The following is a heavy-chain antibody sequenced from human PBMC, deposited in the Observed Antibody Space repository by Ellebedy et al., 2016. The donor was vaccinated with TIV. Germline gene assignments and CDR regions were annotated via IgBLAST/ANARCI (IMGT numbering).Heavy chain of an antibody. CDR2: IYYSGST. J-gene: IGHJ4*02. CDR1: GGSISSSSYY. V-gene: IGHV4-39*01. CDR3: ARHGGATVVTPFPY. D-gene: IGHD4-23*01. Sequence: SETLSLTCTVSGGSISSSSYYWGWIRQPPGKGLEWIGSIYYSGSTYYNPSLKSRVTISVDTSKNQFSLKLSSVTAADTAVYYCARHGGATVVTPFPYWGQGTLVTVSS.